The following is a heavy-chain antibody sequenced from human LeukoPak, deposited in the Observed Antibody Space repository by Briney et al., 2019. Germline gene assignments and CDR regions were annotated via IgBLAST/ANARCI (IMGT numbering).Heavy chain of an antibody. V-gene: IGHV3-23*01. Sequence: GGSLRLSCAASGFTFSDYYMSWIRQAPGKGLEWVSAISGSGGSTYYADSVKGRFTISRDNSKNTLYLQMNSLRAEDTAVYYCAIGKYCTDGVCYSQKNLDYWGQGTLVTVSS. CDR1: GFTFSDYY. CDR2: ISGSGGST. D-gene: IGHD2-8*01. J-gene: IGHJ4*02. CDR3: AIGKYCTDGVCYSQKNLDY.